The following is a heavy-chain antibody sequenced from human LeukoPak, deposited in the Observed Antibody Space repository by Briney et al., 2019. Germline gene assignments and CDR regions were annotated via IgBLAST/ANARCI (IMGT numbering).Heavy chain of an antibody. CDR3: ARGFYDILTGNNWFDP. Sequence: SVTLTLTCTVAGGSIRSYDWSWIRQPAGKGLEWLGRIYTSGSTNYNPSLKSRVTMSVDTSKNQFFLKLCSVTAADTAVYYCARGFYDILTGNNWFDPWGQGTLVTVSS. CDR1: GGSIRSYD. CDR2: IYTSGST. D-gene: IGHD3-9*01. J-gene: IGHJ5*02. V-gene: IGHV4-4*07.